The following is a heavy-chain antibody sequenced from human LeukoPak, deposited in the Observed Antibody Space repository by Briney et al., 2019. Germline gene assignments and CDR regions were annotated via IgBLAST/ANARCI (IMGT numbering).Heavy chain of an antibody. CDR2: IYSGGST. Sequence: GGSLRLSCAASGFTVSSNYMSWVRQAPGKGLEWVSVIYSGGSTYYADSVKGRFTIARDNSKNSLYLQMNSLRAEDTAVYYCARNWGTGYFDLWGRGTLVTVSS. D-gene: IGHD7-27*01. CDR3: ARNWGTGYFDL. J-gene: IGHJ2*01. V-gene: IGHV3-53*01. CDR1: GFTVSSNY.